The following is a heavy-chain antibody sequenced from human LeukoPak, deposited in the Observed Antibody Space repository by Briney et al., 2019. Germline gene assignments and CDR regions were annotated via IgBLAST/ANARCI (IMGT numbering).Heavy chain of an antibody. CDR3: ARDGDIVVVVAVNYFDY. D-gene: IGHD2-15*01. Sequence: GGSLRLSCAASGFGFSVYWMHWVRQAPGKGLVWVAHINEDGTSASHADSVKGRFTISRDNAKNSLYLQMNSLRAEDTAIYYCARDGDIVVVVAVNYFDYWGQGTLVTVSS. V-gene: IGHV3-74*01. CDR1: GFGFSVYW. J-gene: IGHJ4*02. CDR2: INEDGTSA.